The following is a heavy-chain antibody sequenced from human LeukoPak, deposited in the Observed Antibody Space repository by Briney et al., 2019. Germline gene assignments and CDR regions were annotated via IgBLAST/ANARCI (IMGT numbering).Heavy chain of an antibody. V-gene: IGHV5-51*01. Sequence: GESLKISCKVSGYTFTHNWIGWVRQKPGRGLEWLGVIFPADSNTAYNSSFRGQDTISVDKSIDTAYLQWGSLKASDSAIYYCARHRATGTWSDFDYWGQGTVVTVSS. CDR3: ARHRATGTWSDFDY. J-gene: IGHJ4*02. D-gene: IGHD1-14*01. CDR1: GYTFTHNW. CDR2: IFPADSNT.